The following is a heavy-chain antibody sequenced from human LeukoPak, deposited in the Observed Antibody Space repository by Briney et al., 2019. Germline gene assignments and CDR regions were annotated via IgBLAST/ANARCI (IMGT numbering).Heavy chain of an antibody. CDR3: ARGKVAATRVFDY. CDR2: ISSSSSYI. J-gene: IGHJ4*02. D-gene: IGHD2-15*01. CDR1: GFTFSSYS. V-gene: IGHV3-21*01. Sequence: GGCLRLSCAASGFTFSSYSMNWVRQAPGKGLEWVSSISSSSSYIYYADSVKGRFTISRDNAKNSLYLQMNSLRAEDTAVYYCARGKVAATRVFDYWGQGPVGTVSS.